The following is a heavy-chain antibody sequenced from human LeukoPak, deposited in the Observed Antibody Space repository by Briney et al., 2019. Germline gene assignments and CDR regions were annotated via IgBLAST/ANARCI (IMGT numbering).Heavy chain of an antibody. V-gene: IGHV4-31*03. Sequence: SQTLSLTCTVSGGSISSGGYYWSWIRQHPGKGLEWIGYIYYDGSTYYNPSLKSRVTISVDTSKNQFSLKLGSVTAADTAVYYCVGQPAVAGSYFDYWGQGTLVTVSS. D-gene: IGHD6-19*01. CDR1: GGSISSGGYY. CDR3: VGQPAVAGSYFDY. J-gene: IGHJ4*02. CDR2: IYYDGST.